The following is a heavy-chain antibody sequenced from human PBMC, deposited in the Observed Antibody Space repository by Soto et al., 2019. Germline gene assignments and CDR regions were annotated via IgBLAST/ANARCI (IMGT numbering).Heavy chain of an antibody. J-gene: IGHJ6*02. Sequence: SETLSLTCTVYGDSITSNHWWSWVRQPPGKGPELIGEIYHTGIANYNPSLESRVAFSVDKSKNQFSLSLTSVTAADTAVYYCVSKLGPYYYGLDVWGQGTTVTVSS. CDR3: VSKLGPYYYGLDV. D-gene: IGHD3-16*01. CDR2: IYHTGIA. CDR1: GDSITSNHW. V-gene: IGHV4-4*02.